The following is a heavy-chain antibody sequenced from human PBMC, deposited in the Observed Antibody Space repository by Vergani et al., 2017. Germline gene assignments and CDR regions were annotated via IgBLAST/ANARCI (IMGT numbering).Heavy chain of an antibody. Sequence: QVQLQESGPGLVKPSETLTLTCDVSDSSIMTNPYWGWFRQSPGQGLEWFGCIHPSGDTHYNSSFKSRVSISIVSSSKFSLSLTSVTAADTAIYYCARHRGSGGFFPSSYFYGMDVWGHGTTVTVSS. V-gene: IGHV4-38-2*01. CDR3: ARHRGSGGFFPSSYFYGMDV. J-gene: IGHJ6*02. CDR2: IHPSGDT. D-gene: IGHD3-10*01. CDR1: DSSIMTNPY.